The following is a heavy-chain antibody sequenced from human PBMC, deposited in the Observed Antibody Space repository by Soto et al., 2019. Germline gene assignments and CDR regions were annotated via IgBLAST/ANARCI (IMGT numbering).Heavy chain of an antibody. V-gene: IGHV1-18*01. CDR2: ISAINGTA. Sequence: ASVKVSCKASGGTFSSYAISWVRQAPGQGLEWMGGISAINGTANYAQKLQGRVTMTTDTSTSTAYMELRSLRSDDTAVYYCARDTSSGYPSGYWGQGTLVTVSS. CDR3: ARDTSSGYPSGY. D-gene: IGHD3-22*01. J-gene: IGHJ4*02. CDR1: GGTFSSYA.